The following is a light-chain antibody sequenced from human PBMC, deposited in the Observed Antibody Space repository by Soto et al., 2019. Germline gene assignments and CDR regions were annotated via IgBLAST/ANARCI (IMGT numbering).Light chain of an antibody. J-gene: IGKJ1*01. CDR1: QSISSSN. CDR3: QHYGTSPDWALWS. CDR2: GAS. Sequence: EIVLTQSPGTLSLSPGERATLSCRASQSISSSNLAWYQQKPGRAPRLLLYGASSRATGIPDRFSGDGSGTDFTLTISRLEPEDFAVYYGQHYGTSPDWALWSFGQGTKVEV. V-gene: IGKV3-20*01.